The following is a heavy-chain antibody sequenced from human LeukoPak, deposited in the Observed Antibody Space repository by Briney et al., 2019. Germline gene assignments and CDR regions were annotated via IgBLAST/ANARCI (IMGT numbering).Heavy chain of an antibody. D-gene: IGHD5-18*01. Sequence: ASVKVSCKVSGYTLTELSMHWVRQAPGKGLEWMGGFDPEDGETIYAQKFQGRVTMTEDTSTDTAYMELSSLRSEDTAVYYCATGPTAMVVSSFDCWGQGTLVTVSS. CDR2: FDPEDGET. CDR3: ATGPTAMVVSSFDC. CDR1: GYTLTELS. J-gene: IGHJ4*02. V-gene: IGHV1-24*01.